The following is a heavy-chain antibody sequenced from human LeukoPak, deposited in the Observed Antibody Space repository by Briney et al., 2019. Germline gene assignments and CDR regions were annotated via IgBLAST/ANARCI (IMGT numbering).Heavy chain of an antibody. J-gene: IGHJ4*02. CDR1: EFTFSSYG. V-gene: IGHV3-30*18. Sequence: GRSLRLSCAASEFTFSSYGMHWVRQAPGKGLEWVAVISYDGSNKYYADSVKGRFTISRDNSKNTLYLQMNSLRAEDTAVYYCAKDRDGIWFSPWNYFDYWGQGTLVTVSS. CDR3: AKDRDGIWFSPWNYFDY. D-gene: IGHD2-8*01. CDR2: ISYDGSNK.